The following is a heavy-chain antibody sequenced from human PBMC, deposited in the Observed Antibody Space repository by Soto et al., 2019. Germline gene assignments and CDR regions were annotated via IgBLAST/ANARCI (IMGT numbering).Heavy chain of an antibody. Sequence: PSETLSLTCTVSGGSISSSSYYWGWIRQPPGKGLEWIGSIYYSGSTYYNPSLKSRVTISVDTSKNQFSLKLSSVTAADTAVYYCARPYHDYGDPYFDYWGQGTLVTVSS. CDR2: IYYSGST. CDR3: ARPYHDYGDPYFDY. CDR1: GGSISSSSYY. V-gene: IGHV4-39*01. D-gene: IGHD4-17*01. J-gene: IGHJ4*02.